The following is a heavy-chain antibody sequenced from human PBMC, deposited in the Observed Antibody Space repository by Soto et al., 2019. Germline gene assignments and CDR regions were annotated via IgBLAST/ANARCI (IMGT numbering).Heavy chain of an antibody. CDR2: ISGSGGST. CDR3: AKEGKLMVYASNWFDP. D-gene: IGHD2-8*01. J-gene: IGHJ5*02. CDR1: GFTFSSYA. V-gene: IGHV3-23*01. Sequence: GGSLRLSCAASGFTFSSYAMSWVRQAPGKGLEWVSAISGSGGSTYYADSVKGRFTISRDNSKNTLYLQMNSLRAEDTAVYYCAKEGKLMVYASNWFDPWGQGTLVTVSS.